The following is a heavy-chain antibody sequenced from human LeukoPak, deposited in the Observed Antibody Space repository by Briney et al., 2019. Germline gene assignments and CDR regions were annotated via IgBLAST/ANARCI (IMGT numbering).Heavy chain of an antibody. CDR2: IYYSGST. J-gene: IGHJ3*02. D-gene: IGHD3-3*01. CDR3: ARQPPYDFNAFDI. Sequence: TSETLSLTCTVSGGFISSYYWSWIRQPPGKGLEWIGYIYYSGSTNYNPSLKSRVTISVDTSKNQFSLKLSSVTAADTAVYYCARQPPYDFNAFDIWGQGTMVTVSS. CDR1: GGFISSYY. V-gene: IGHV4-59*01.